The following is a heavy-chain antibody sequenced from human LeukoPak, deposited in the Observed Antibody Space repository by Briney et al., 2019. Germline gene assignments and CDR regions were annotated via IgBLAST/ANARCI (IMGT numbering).Heavy chain of an antibody. V-gene: IGHV1-2*02. J-gene: IGHJ4*02. CDR3: ARGRESMLPVDY. D-gene: IGHD3-10*01. CDR2: INPNSGGT. CDR1: GYTFISYD. Sequence: ASVKVSCKASGYTFISYDINWVRQVTGQGLEWMGWINPNSGGTNYAQKFQGRVTMTRDTSISTAYMELSRLRSDDTAVYYCARGRESMLPVDYWGQGTLVTVSS.